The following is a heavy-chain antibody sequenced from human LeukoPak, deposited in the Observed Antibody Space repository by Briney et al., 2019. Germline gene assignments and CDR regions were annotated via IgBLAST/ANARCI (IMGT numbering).Heavy chain of an antibody. J-gene: IGHJ4*02. Sequence: SSEALSLTCTVSGGSISTYYWGWIRQPPGKGLEWIGYVSSNEGSNYNPSLKSRVTILVDTSKNQFSLTVSPVTAADTSVYYCARVRSYYGSVTGKSYYFDYWGQGTLVTVSS. CDR3: ARVRSYYGSVTGKSYYFDY. V-gene: IGHV4-59*01. CDR2: VSSNEGS. D-gene: IGHD3-10*01. CDR1: GGSISTYY.